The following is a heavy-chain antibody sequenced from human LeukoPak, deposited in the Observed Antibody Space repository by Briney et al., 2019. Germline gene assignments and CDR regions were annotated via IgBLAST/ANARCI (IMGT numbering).Heavy chain of an antibody. CDR2: IYYSGST. V-gene: IGHV4-30-4*01. Sequence: SQTLSLTCTVSGGSISSGDYYWSWIRQPPGKGLEWIGYIYYSGSTYYNPSLKSRVTISVDTSKNQFSLKLSSVTAADTAAYYCARGRYYYDSSGYYPNWFDPWGQGTLVTVSS. CDR3: ARGRYYYDSSGYYPNWFDP. CDR1: GGSISSGDYY. J-gene: IGHJ5*02. D-gene: IGHD3-22*01.